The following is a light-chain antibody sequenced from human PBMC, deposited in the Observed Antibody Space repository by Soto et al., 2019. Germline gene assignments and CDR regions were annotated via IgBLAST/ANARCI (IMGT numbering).Light chain of an antibody. CDR1: QSVSSN. J-gene: IGKJ1*01. Sequence: EIVMTQSPATLSVSPGERATLSCRASQSVSSNLAWYQQKPGQAPRLLIYGASTRATGIPARFSGSGSGTEFTLTISILQSEDFAVYYCQQCNTWPRTFGQGTKVEIK. V-gene: IGKV3-15*01. CDR2: GAS. CDR3: QQCNTWPRT.